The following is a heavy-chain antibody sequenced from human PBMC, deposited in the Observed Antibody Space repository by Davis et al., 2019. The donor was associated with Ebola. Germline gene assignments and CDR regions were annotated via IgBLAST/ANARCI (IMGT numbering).Heavy chain of an antibody. CDR3: ARDGSYWYFDL. Sequence: ASVKVSCKASGYTFTNDGISWVRQAPGQGLEWMGWISASSGNTNYAQKYQGRVTMTTDTSTTTAYMELRSLRSDDTAVYYCARDGSYWYFDLWGHGTLVTVSS. D-gene: IGHD2-2*03. V-gene: IGHV1-18*01. CDR1: GYTFTNDG. J-gene: IGHJ2*01. CDR2: ISASSGNT.